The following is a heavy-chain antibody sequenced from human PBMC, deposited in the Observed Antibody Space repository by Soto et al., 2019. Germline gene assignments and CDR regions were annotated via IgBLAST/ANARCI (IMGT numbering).Heavy chain of an antibody. CDR2: IIPISGTA. J-gene: IGHJ6*02. Sequence: QVQLVQSGAEVKKPGSSVKVSCKASGGTFSSYAISWVRQAPGQGLEWMGEIIPISGTANYAQKFQGRVTITADESTSTAYMELSSLRSEDTAVYYCSRSQGSSTSLEIYYYYYYGMDVCGQGTTVTVSS. CDR3: SRSQGSSTSLEIYYYYYYGMDV. D-gene: IGHD2-2*01. CDR1: GGTFSSYA. V-gene: IGHV1-69*01.